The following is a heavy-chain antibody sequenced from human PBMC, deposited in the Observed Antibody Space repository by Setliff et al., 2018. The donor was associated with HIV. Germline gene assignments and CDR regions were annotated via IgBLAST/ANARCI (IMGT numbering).Heavy chain of an antibody. V-gene: IGHV3-23*01. Sequence: GESPKISCAASAFMFHNHAMSWVRQVPGQGLEWVSAISDDGTRTIYADFVKGRFAISRDNSRNTLYLQMNSLGVEDTAFYYCARRGLTGRLDAFDFWGPGTMVTVSS. CDR3: ARRGLTGRLDAFDF. D-gene: IGHD4-4*01. CDR1: AFMFHNHA. J-gene: IGHJ3*01. CDR2: ISDDGTRT.